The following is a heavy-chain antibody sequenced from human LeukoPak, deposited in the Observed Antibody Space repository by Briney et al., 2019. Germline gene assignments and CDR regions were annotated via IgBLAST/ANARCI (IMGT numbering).Heavy chain of an antibody. J-gene: IGHJ5*02. Sequence: SETLSLTCTVSGGSISTYYWSWIRQPPGKGLEWIGYISYSGSTNYSPSLKSRVTISVDTSKKQISLRLSSVTAADTAVYYCAREEVNWFDPWGQGTLVIVSS. CDR3: AREEVNWFDP. V-gene: IGHV4-59*12. CDR1: GGSISTYY. CDR2: ISYSGST.